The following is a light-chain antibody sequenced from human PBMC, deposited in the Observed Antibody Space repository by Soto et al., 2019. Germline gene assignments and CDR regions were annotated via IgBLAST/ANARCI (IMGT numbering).Light chain of an antibody. CDR3: FSYTTSSTLV. V-gene: IGLV2-14*01. Sequence: QSALTQPASVSGSPGQSITISCTGTSSDVGGYNYVSWYQPHPAKAPKLMIYEVSNRPSGVSHRFSGSKSGNTASLTISGLQAEDEADYYCFSYTTSSTLVFGGGTKVTVL. CDR2: EVS. J-gene: IGLJ3*02. CDR1: SSDVGGYNY.